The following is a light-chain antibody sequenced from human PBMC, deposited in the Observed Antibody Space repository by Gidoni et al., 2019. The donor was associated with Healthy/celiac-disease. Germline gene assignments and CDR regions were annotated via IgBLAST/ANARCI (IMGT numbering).Light chain of an antibody. CDR1: QSVSSY. V-gene: IGKV3-11*01. Sequence: EIVLTQSPATLSLSPGERATLSCRASQSVSSYLAWYQQKPGQAPRLLIYDASNRATGIPARFSGPGSGTDFTLTISSLEPEDFAVYYCQQRSNWPRTFGQGTKVEIK. CDR2: DAS. CDR3: QQRSNWPRT. J-gene: IGKJ1*01.